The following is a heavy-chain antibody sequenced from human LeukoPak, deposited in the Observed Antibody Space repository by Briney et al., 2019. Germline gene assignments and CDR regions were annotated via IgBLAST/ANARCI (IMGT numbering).Heavy chain of an antibody. Sequence: PGGSLRLSCAASGFTFSSYAMHWVRQAPGKGLEWVAVISYDGSNKYYADSVKGRFTISRDNSKNTLYLQMNSLRAGDTAVYYCARSNLVVVISPFDYWGQGTLVTVSS. V-gene: IGHV3-30*04. CDR3: ARSNLVVVISPFDY. CDR2: ISYDGSNK. CDR1: GFTFSSYA. D-gene: IGHD3-22*01. J-gene: IGHJ4*02.